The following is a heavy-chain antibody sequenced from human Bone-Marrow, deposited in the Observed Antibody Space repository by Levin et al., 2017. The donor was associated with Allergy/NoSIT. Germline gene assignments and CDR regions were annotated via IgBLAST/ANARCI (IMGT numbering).Heavy chain of an antibody. V-gene: IGHV2-5*02. D-gene: IGHD2-8*01. CDR2: IYWDDEK. Sequence: SLPTSGVGVGWIRPPPGKALEWLAFIYWDDEKRYSPSLKNRLTITKDTSKNRVVLTLTNMDPVDTATYYCVHRRQQVYDYWGQGTLVTVSS. J-gene: IGHJ4*02. CDR1: SLPTSGVG. CDR3: VHRRQQVYDY.